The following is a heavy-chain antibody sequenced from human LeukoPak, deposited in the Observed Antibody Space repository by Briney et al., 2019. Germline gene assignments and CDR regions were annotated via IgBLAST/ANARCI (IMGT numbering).Heavy chain of an antibody. V-gene: IGHV3-33*01. J-gene: IGHJ4*02. CDR1: GFTFSSYG. Sequence: GRSLRLSCAASGFTFSSYGMHWVRQAPGKGLEWVAVIWYDGGNKYYADSVKGRFTISRDNSKNTLYLQMNSLRAEDTAVYYCARSNFKDTAMGEFDYWGQGTLVTVSS. CDR2: IWYDGGNK. CDR3: ARSNFKDTAMGEFDY. D-gene: IGHD5-18*01.